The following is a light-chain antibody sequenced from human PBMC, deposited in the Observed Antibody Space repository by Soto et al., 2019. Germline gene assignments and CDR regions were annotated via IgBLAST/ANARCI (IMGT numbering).Light chain of an antibody. CDR1: QSLSSNY. CDR3: HQCDSSPWT. Sequence: EIVLTQSPATLSLSPGERATLSCRASQSLSSNYLAWYQQKPGQAPRLLIYGASTRATGVPDRFSGSGSGTDFTLTISRLEPEDFAVFYCHQCDSSPWTFGQGTKVEIK. V-gene: IGKV3-20*01. J-gene: IGKJ1*01. CDR2: GAS.